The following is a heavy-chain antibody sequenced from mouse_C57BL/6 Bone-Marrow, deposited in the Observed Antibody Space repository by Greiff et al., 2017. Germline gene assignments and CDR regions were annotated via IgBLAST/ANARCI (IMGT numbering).Heavy chain of an antibody. CDR2: INPNNGGT. Sequence: EVQLQQSGPELVKPGASVKISCKASGYTFTDYYMNWVKQSHGKSLEWIGDINPNNGGTSYTQKFKGKATLTVDKSSSTAYMELRSLTSEDSAVYYCARGTTVVAHWYFDVWGTETTVTVSS. CDR1: GYTFTDYY. J-gene: IGHJ1*03. V-gene: IGHV1-26*01. CDR3: ARGTTVVAHWYFDV. D-gene: IGHD1-1*01.